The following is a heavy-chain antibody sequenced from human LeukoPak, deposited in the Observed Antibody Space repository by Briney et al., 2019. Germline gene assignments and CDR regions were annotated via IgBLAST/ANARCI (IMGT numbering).Heavy chain of an antibody. Sequence: NPSETLSLTCTVSGGSISSYYWSWIRQPPGKGLEWIGYIYYSGSTNYSPSLKSRVTISVDTSKNQFSLKLSSVTAADAAVYYCARDRGPLGYFDYWGQGTLVTVSS. V-gene: IGHV4-59*01. J-gene: IGHJ4*02. CDR1: GGSISSYY. CDR2: IYYSGST. CDR3: ARDRGPLGYFDY.